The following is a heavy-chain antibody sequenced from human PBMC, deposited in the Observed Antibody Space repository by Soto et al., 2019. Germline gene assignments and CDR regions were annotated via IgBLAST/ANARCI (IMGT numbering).Heavy chain of an antibody. V-gene: IGHV3-74*01. Sequence: EAQLVESGGGLVQPGGSLRLSCAASGFTFSRYWMHWVRQAPGKGLVWVSRINPDGRTTNYADSVKGRFTISRDNANDTLYLHMNSLRSEDTAVYYCARVRVSGYEFAPWGQGTLITVSS. CDR2: INPDGRTT. D-gene: IGHD5-12*01. CDR1: GFTFSRYW. J-gene: IGHJ5*02. CDR3: ARVRVSGYEFAP.